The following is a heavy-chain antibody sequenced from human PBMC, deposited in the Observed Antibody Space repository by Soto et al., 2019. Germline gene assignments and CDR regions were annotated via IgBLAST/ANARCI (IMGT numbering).Heavy chain of an antibody. V-gene: IGHV4-59*01. Sequence: PSETLSLTCTVSGGSISSYYWSWIRQPPGKGLEWIGYIYYSGSTNYNPSLKSRVTISVDTSKNQFSLKLSSVTAADTAVYCCARGDDYYGMDVWGQGTTVTVSS. CDR1: GGSISSYY. CDR3: ARGDDYYGMDV. J-gene: IGHJ6*02. CDR2: IYYSGST.